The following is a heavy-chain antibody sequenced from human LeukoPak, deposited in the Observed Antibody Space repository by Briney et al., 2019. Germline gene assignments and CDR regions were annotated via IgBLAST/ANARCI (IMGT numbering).Heavy chain of an antibody. D-gene: IGHD3-10*01. CDR3: ARDRGFIGVFYNGIDV. V-gene: IGHV3-21*01. CDR2: ISGTSTYI. J-gene: IGHJ6*02. CDR1: GFTFSTHR. Sequence: PGGSLRLSCAASGFTFSTHRMHWVRQAPGKGLEWVSSISGTSTYIHYADSVRGRFTISRDNAKNSLYRQMNSLRAEDTAVYYCARDRGFIGVFYNGIDVWGQGTTVTVSS.